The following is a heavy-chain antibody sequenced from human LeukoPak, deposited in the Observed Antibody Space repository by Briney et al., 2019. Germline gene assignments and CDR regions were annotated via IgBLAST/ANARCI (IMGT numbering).Heavy chain of an antibody. CDR3: ARESSSSPDY. J-gene: IGHJ4*02. CDR1: GGSITSSSHH. Sequence: PSETLSLTCTVSGGSITSSSHHWGWLRQPPGKGLEWIESIYYSGTTYYKPSLRSRVTISVDTSKNQFYLRLTSVTAADSAMYYCARESSSSPDYWGQGTPVTVSS. V-gene: IGHV4-39*07. CDR2: IYYSGTT. D-gene: IGHD6-6*01.